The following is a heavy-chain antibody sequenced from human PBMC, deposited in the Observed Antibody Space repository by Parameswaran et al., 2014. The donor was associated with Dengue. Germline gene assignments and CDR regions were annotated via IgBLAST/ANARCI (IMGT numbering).Heavy chain of an antibody. D-gene: IGHD4-17*01. J-gene: IGHJ6*02. Sequence: VRQMPGKGLEWVSLISGDGGSTYYADSVKGRFTISRDNSKNSLYLQMNSLRTEDTALYYCAKDMYGDYGYGMDVWGQGTTVTVSS. CDR3: AKDMYGDYGYGMDV. V-gene: IGHV3-43*02. CDR2: ISGDGGST.